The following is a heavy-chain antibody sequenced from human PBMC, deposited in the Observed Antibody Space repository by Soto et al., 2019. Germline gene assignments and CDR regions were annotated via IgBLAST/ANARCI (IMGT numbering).Heavy chain of an antibody. CDR2: IYDSGST. V-gene: IGHV4-59*01. J-gene: IGHJ4*01. Sequence: PSETLSLTCTVSGDSIRSYYWSWIRQPPGKGLEWIGYIYDSGSTNYNPSLKSRVTISVDTSKSQFSLKLSSVTAADTAVYYCARVQGVRWFGELSHFDSWGHGTLVTVSS. CDR1: GDSIRSYY. D-gene: IGHD3-10*01. CDR3: ARVQGVRWFGELSHFDS.